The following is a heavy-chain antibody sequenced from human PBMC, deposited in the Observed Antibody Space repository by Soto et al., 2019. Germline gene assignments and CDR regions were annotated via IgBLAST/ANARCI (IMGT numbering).Heavy chain of an antibody. J-gene: IGHJ4*02. V-gene: IGHV4-59*08. CDR2: VYYSGST. CDR3: LYSSSWYYFDY. Sequence: PSETLSLTCTVSSGSINSNYWSWIRQPPGKGLEWIGYVYYSGSTNYNASLKSRVTISVDTSKNQFSLKVSSVTAADTAVYYCLYSSSWYYFDYWGQGMLVTAPQ. CDR1: SGSINSNY. D-gene: IGHD6-13*01.